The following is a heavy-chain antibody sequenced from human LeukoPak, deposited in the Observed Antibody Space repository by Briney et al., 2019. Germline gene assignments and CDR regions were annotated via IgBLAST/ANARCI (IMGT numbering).Heavy chain of an antibody. J-gene: IGHJ4*02. CDR1: GFTVSSNY. V-gene: IGHV3-66*01. Sequence: GGSLRLSCAASGFTVSSNYMSCVRQAPGKGLEWVSVIYSGGSTYYADSVKGRFTISRDNSKNTLYLQMNSLRAEDTAVYYCARDLRSSGYYAFDYWGQGILVTVSS. D-gene: IGHD3-22*01. CDR3: ARDLRSSGYYAFDY. CDR2: IYSGGST.